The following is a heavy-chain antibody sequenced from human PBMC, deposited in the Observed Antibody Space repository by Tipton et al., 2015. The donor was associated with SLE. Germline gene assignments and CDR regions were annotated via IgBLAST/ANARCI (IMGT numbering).Heavy chain of an antibody. CDR2: IYYGVNT. V-gene: IGHV4-59*01. CDR3: ARAALGESGTSFYYYYYMDV. J-gene: IGHJ6*03. Sequence: TLSLTCTVSTASISGYYWTWIRQPPGKGLEWIGYIYYGVNTNYNPSLGSRVTISIDPSRKQFSLELSSVTAADTAMYYCARAALGESGTSFYYYYYMDVWGKGTTVTVSS. D-gene: IGHD1-26*01. CDR1: TASISGYY.